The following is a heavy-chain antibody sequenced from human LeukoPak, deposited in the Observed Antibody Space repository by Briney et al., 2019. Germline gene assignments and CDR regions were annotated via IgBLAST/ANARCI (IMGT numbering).Heavy chain of an antibody. J-gene: IGHJ3*02. CDR2: IYPGDSDT. CDR3: ARGGMSYYPLDAFDI. D-gene: IGHD1-26*01. CDR1: GYSFTSYW. Sequence: GESLKISCKGSGYSFTSYWIGWVRQMPGKGLEWMGIIYPGDSDTRYSPSFQGQVTISADKSISTAYLQWSSLKASDTAMYYCARGGMSYYPLDAFDIWGQGTMVTVSS. V-gene: IGHV5-51*01.